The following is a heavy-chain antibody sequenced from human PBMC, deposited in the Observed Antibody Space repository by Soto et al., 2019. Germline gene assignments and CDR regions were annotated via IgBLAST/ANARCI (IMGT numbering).Heavy chain of an antibody. D-gene: IGHD6-13*01. CDR2: ITASGSFT. CDR1: GFTFNNFA. J-gene: IGHJ4*02. Sequence: EVQLLESGGALGQPGGSLRLACAASGFTFNNFAMSWVRQAPGKGLEWVSGITASGSFTSYAASVKGRFTISRDNRKNTLSLQIDSLRGEDTASYYCVKDSSRWYYFDYWGPGTLVTVSS. CDR3: VKDSSRWYYFDY. V-gene: IGHV3-23*01.